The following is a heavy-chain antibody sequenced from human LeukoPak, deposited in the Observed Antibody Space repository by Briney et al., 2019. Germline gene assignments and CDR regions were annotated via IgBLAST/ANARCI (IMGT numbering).Heavy chain of an antibody. D-gene: IGHD2-15*01. J-gene: IGHJ6*02. CDR2: INWNGGST. CDR3: AREYCSGGSCYSHYYYYGMDV. CDR1: GFTFDDYG. Sequence: PGGSLRLSCAASGFTFDDYGMSWVRQAPGKGLEWVSGINWNGGSTGYADSVKGRFTISRDNAKNSLYLQMNSLRAEDTALYYCAREYCSGGSCYSHYYYYGMDVWGQGTTVTVSS. V-gene: IGHV3-20*04.